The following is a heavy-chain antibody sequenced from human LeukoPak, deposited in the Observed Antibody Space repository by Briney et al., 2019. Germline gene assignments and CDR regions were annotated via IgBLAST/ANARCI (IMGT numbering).Heavy chain of an antibody. J-gene: IGHJ5*02. V-gene: IGHV1-46*01. D-gene: IGHD2-15*01. CDR2: INPRGSST. CDR3: AREAVVVVAATRGNWFDP. Sequence: GASMTVACNVSGYTFTSYYMHWVRQAPGQGLEWMGIINPRGSSTIYAQKFQGRVTMTRDTSTSTVYMELSSLRSEDTAVYYCAREAVVVVAATRGNWFDPWGQGTLVTVSS. CDR1: GYTFTSYY.